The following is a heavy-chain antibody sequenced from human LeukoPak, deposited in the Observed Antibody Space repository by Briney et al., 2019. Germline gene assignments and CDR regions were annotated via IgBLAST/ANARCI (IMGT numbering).Heavy chain of an antibody. Sequence: ASVKVSSTASGYTFTDYYIHWVRQAPGQGLEWMGWIKPNSGDTNYAQKFQGRVTMTRDTSISTAYMELSRLRSDDTAVYYCARETVPAIAAPRGLNYWGQGTLVTVSS. CDR2: IKPNSGDT. J-gene: IGHJ4*02. V-gene: IGHV1-2*02. CDR1: GYTFTDYY. D-gene: IGHD6-13*01. CDR3: ARETVPAIAAPRGLNY.